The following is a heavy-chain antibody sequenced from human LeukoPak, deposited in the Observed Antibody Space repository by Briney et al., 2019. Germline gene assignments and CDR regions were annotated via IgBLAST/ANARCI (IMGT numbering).Heavy chain of an antibody. J-gene: IGHJ3*02. CDR2: INHSGST. D-gene: IGHD3-10*01. V-gene: IGHV4-34*01. CDR1: GGSFSGYY. Sequence: SETLSLTCAVYGGSFSGYYWSWIRQPPGKGLEWIGEINHSGSTNYNPSLKSRVTISVDTSKNQFSLKLSSVTAADTAVYYCARHQRRWKGIMVRGRAFDIWGQGTMVTVSS. CDR3: ARHQRRWKGIMVRGRAFDI.